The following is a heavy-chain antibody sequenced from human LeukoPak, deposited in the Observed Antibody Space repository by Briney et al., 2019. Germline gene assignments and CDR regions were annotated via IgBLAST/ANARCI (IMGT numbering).Heavy chain of an antibody. CDR2: ISYDGSNK. V-gene: IGHV3-30*18. D-gene: IGHD2-2*01. CDR1: GFTFSSYG. Sequence: PGRSLRLSCAASGFTFSSYGMHWVRQAPGKGLEWVAVISYDGSNKYYADSVKGRFTISRDNSKNTLYLQMNSLGSEDTAVYYCAKELGGVVVPADLDYRGQGTLVTVSS. CDR3: AKELGGVVVPADLDY. J-gene: IGHJ4*02.